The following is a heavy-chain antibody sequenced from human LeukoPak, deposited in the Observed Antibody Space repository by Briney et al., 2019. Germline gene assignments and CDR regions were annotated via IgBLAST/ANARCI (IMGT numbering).Heavy chain of an antibody. V-gene: IGHV3-30*04. CDR2: ISYDGSNK. CDR1: GFTFSSYA. D-gene: IGHD5-12*01. J-gene: IGHJ4*02. CDR3: ARWLDGFDY. Sequence: SLRLSCAASGFTFSSYAMNWVRQAPGKGLEWVAVISYDGSNKYYADSVKGRFTISRDNSKNTLYLQMNSLRAEDTAVYYCARWLDGFDYWGQGTLVTVSS.